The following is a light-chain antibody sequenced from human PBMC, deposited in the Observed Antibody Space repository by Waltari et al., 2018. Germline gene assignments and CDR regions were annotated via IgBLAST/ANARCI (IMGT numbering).Light chain of an antibody. J-gene: IGKJ1*01. CDR1: QSVSSN. Sequence: EILMTQSPATLSVSPGEGATLSCRASQSVSSNLAWYQQKPGQAPSPLIYGASTRATGIPARFSGSGSGTEFTLTISSLQSADFAIYYCQQYKNWPWTFGQGTKVEIK. CDR2: GAS. V-gene: IGKV3-15*01. CDR3: QQYKNWPWT.